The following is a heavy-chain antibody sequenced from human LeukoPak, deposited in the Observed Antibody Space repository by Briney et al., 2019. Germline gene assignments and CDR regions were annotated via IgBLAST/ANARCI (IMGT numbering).Heavy chain of an antibody. V-gene: IGHV3-11*04. Sequence: PGGSLRLSCAASGFTFSDYYMSWIRQAPGKGLEWVSYISSSGSTRYYAESVKGRFTISRDNAKNSLYLHMNSLRAEDTAVYYCARARNQAMVRGVMMGYFDYWGQGTLVTVSS. D-gene: IGHD3-10*01. CDR3: ARARNQAMVRGVMMGYFDY. CDR2: ISSSGSTR. J-gene: IGHJ4*02. CDR1: GFTFSDYY.